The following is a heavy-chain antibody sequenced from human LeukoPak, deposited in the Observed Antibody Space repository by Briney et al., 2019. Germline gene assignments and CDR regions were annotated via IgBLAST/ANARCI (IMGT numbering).Heavy chain of an antibody. D-gene: IGHD2-21*01. J-gene: IGHJ4*02. CDR3: AKDFRIGYSAHFDY. V-gene: IGHV3-23*01. CDR1: GFTFRSHA. Sequence: GGSLRLSCVGSGFTFRSHAMRWVRQAPEKGLEFVSGIYENGGTTYYADSVKGRFSISRDNSKNTLYLQMDSLRGEDTAVYYCAKDFRIGYSAHFDYWGQGALVTVSS. CDR2: IYENGGTT.